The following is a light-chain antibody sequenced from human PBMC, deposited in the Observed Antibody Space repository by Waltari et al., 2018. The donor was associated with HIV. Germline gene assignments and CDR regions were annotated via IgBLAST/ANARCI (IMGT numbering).Light chain of an antibody. CDR3: QQYYSTPRT. CDR2: SAS. CDR1: QRVSSN. Sequence: EIVMTQSPATLSVSPGESVTLSCRASQRVSSNLAWYQQRPGQAPRLLIFSASTRAPGIPARFSGSGSGTEFTLTISSLQSEDFAVYYCQQYYSTPRTFGQGTKVEIK. J-gene: IGKJ1*01. V-gene: IGKV3-15*01.